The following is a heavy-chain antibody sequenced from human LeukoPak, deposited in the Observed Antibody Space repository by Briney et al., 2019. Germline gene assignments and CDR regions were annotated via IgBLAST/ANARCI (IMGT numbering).Heavy chain of an antibody. CDR2: GYTSGST. CDR3: TRGDVRYSSGSYYELDP. J-gene: IGHJ5*02. Sequence: SETLSLTCTVSGGSISSGSYYWSWIRQPAGKGPEWSGRGYTSGSTNYNPSLKSRVTISVDTSKNQSSLKLSSVTAADTAVYYCTRGDVRYSSGSYYELDPWGQGTLVTASS. D-gene: IGHD3-22*01. V-gene: IGHV4-61*02. CDR1: GGSISSGSYY.